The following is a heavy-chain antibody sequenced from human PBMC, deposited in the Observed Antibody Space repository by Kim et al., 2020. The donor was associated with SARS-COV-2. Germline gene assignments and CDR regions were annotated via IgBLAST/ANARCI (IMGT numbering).Heavy chain of an antibody. V-gene: IGHV1-69*13. CDR3: ARGEYSSLYGMDV. CDR2: IIPIFGTA. D-gene: IGHD6-6*01. Sequence: SVKVSCKASGGTFSSYAISWVRQAPGQGLEWMGGIIPIFGTANYAQKFQGRVTITADESTSTDYMELSSLRSEDTAVYYCARGEYSSLYGMDVWGQGTTVTVSS. CDR1: GGTFSSYA. J-gene: IGHJ6*02.